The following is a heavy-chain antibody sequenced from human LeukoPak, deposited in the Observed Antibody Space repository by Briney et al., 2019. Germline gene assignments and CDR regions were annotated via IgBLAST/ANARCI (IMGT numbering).Heavy chain of an antibody. CDR2: ISYDGSNK. J-gene: IGHJ4*02. Sequence: GGSLRLSCAASGFTFSSYGMHWVRQAPGKGLEWVAVISYDGSNKYYADSVKGRFTISRDNSKNTLYLQMNSLRAEDAAVYYCAKDSLFLGELYPDYWGQGTLVTVSS. D-gene: IGHD3-16*01. CDR1: GFTFSSYG. CDR3: AKDSLFLGELYPDY. V-gene: IGHV3-30*18.